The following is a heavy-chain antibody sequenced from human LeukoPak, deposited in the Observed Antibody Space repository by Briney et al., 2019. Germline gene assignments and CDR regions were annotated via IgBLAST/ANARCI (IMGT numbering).Heavy chain of an antibody. V-gene: IGHV4-59*01. Sequence: SETLSLTCTVSGGSISSYYWSWIRQPPGKGLEWIGYIYYSGSTNYNPSLKSRVTISVDTSKNQFSLKLSSVTAADTAVYYCSGYSYYYYYYMDVWGKRTTVTVSS. D-gene: IGHD3-22*01. J-gene: IGHJ6*03. CDR3: SGYSYYYYYYMDV. CDR1: GGSISSYY. CDR2: IYYSGST.